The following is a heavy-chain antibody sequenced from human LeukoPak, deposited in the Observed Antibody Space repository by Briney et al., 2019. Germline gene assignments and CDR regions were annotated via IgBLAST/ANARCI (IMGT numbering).Heavy chain of an antibody. J-gene: IGHJ4*02. V-gene: IGHV3-7*01. CDR1: GFTFSSYW. D-gene: IGHD1-26*01. CDR2: IKQDGSEK. CDR3: ARESSGSYYAVDY. Sequence: PGGSLRLSCAASGFTFSSYWMSWVRQAPGKGLEWVANIKQDGSEKYYVDPVRGRFTISRDNAKYSLYLQMNSLRAEDTAVYYCARESSGSYYAVDYWGWGTLVTVSS.